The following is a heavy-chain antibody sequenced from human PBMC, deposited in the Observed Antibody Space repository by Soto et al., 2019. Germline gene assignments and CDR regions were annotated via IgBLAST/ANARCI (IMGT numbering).Heavy chain of an antibody. D-gene: IGHD3-10*01. CDR3: ARDLLLWFGELSNGGSDY. Sequence: SETLSLTCTVSGGSISSSSYYWGWIRQPPGKGLEWIGSIYYSGSTYYNPSLKSRVTISVDTSKNQFSLKLSSVTAADTAVYYCARDLLLWFGELSNGGSDYWGQGTLVTVSS. CDR1: GGSISSSSYY. CDR2: IYYSGST. J-gene: IGHJ4*02. V-gene: IGHV4-39*01.